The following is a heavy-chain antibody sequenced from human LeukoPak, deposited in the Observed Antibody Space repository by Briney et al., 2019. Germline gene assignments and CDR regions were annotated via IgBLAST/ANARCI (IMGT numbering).Heavy chain of an antibody. V-gene: IGHV3-21*01. J-gene: IGHJ4*02. CDR2: ISSSSTYI. CDR3: ERDWSGGDY. Sequence: GGSLRLSCAASGFTFSTYSMSWIRQAPGKGLEWVSSISSSSTYIYYVDSVKGRFTISRDDAKNSLDLQMNSLRADDTAVYYCERDWSGGDYGGQGTLVTVSS. CDR1: GFTFSTYS. D-gene: IGHD3-3*01.